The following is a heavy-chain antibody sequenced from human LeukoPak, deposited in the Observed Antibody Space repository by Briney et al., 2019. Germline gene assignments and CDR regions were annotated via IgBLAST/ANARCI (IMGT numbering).Heavy chain of an antibody. CDR3: ARGHSSSWNWFDP. D-gene: IGHD6-13*01. J-gene: IGHJ5*02. Sequence: SETLSLTCAVYGGSFSGYYWSWIRQPPGKGLEWIGEINHSGSTNYSPSLKSRVTISVDTSKNQFSLKLSSVTAADTAVYYCARGHSSSWNWFDPWGQGTLVTVSS. CDR1: GGSFSGYY. V-gene: IGHV4-34*01. CDR2: INHSGST.